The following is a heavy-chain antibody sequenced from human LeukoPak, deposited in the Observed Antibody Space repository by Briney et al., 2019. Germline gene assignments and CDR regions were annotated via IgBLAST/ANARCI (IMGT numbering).Heavy chain of an antibody. D-gene: IGHD5-18*01. CDR2: ISSSGSTI. J-gene: IGHJ6*03. Sequence: TGGSLRLSCAASGFTFSSYEMNWVRQAPGKGLEWVSYISSSGSTIYYADSVKGRFTISRDNAKNSLYLQMNSLRAEDTAVYYCARDVGLGYSYGPLAYYHYYYYMDVWGKGTTVTVSS. V-gene: IGHV3-48*03. CDR3: ARDVGLGYSYGPLAYYHYYYYMDV. CDR1: GFTFSSYE.